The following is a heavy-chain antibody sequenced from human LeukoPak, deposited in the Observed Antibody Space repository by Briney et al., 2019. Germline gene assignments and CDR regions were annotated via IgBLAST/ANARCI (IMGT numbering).Heavy chain of an antibody. J-gene: IGHJ4*02. V-gene: IGHV4-31*03. CDR2: IYYSGST. Sequence: SETLSLTCTVSGGSISSGGYYWSWIRQHPGKGLEWIGYIYYSGSTYYNPSLKSRVTISVDTSKNQFSLKLSSVTAADTAVYYCASHQYDSSGYCDYWGQGTLVTVSS. CDR1: GGSISSGGYY. CDR3: ASHQYDSSGYCDY. D-gene: IGHD3-22*01.